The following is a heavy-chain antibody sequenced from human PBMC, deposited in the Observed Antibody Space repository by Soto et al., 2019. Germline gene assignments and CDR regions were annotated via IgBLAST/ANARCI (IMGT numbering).Heavy chain of an antibody. CDR2: VYRTGGT. CDR1: GASVSSSTYY. CDR3: FNGRYGSFDY. V-gene: IGHV4-39*02. D-gene: IGHD3-10*01. Sequence: QLQLQESGPGLVKPWETLSLTCTVSGASVSSSTYYWGWVRQPPGKGLEWIGSVYRTGGTYYSPSLKSRGAISVDPSKKHRSLNLESVTAADTAVYFCFNGRYGSFDYWGQGTLVTVSS. J-gene: IGHJ4*02.